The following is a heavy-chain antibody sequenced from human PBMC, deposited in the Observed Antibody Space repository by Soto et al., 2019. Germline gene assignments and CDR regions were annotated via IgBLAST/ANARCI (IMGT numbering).Heavy chain of an antibody. Sequence: GGSLRLSYAASGFTFSNYAMNWVRQAPGKGLEWVSAISAGGSNTDYADSVKGRFTISSDNSKNTLYLQMNSLRAEDTAVYYCAKEYSTSFDYWGQGTLVTVSS. CDR1: GFTFSNYA. J-gene: IGHJ4*02. V-gene: IGHV3-23*01. CDR3: AKEYSTSFDY. CDR2: ISAGGSNT. D-gene: IGHD6-6*01.